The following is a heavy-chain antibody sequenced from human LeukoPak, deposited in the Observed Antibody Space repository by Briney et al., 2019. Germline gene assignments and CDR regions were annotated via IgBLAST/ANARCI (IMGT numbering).Heavy chain of an antibody. CDR1: GYTFTGYY. Sequence: GASVKVSCKDSGYTFTGYYVNWVRQAPGQGLEWMGWISPNSGGTNYAQKFQGRVTMSRDTSISTAYMELSRLRSDDTALYYCARDRVIVGPSDGFDIWGQGTMVTVSS. D-gene: IGHD3-22*01. V-gene: IGHV1-2*02. CDR2: ISPNSGGT. CDR3: ARDRVIVGPSDGFDI. J-gene: IGHJ3*02.